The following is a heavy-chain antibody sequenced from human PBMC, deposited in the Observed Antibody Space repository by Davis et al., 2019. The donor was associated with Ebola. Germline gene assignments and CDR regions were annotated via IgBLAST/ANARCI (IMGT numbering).Heavy chain of an antibody. Sequence: GESLKISCAASGFTFSEYAMHWVRQAPGKGLEWVAVISYDGSNKYYADSVKGRFTISRDNSKNTLYLQMNSLRAEDTAVYYCASGLGYSSRTSWGQGTLVTVSS. V-gene: IGHV3-30-3*01. D-gene: IGHD6-13*01. CDR1: GFTFSEYA. J-gene: IGHJ5*02. CDR3: ASGLGYSSRTS. CDR2: ISYDGSNK.